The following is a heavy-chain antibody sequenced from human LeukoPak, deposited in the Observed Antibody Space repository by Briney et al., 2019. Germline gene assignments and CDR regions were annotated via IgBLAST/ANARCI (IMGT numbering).Heavy chain of an antibody. J-gene: IGHJ5*02. V-gene: IGHV4-59*08. D-gene: IGHD3-10*01. CDR2: IYYSGST. CDR1: GGSISTYY. Sequence: PSETLSLACTVSGGSISTYYWSWIRQPPGKGLEWIGYIYYSGSTNYNPSLKSRVTISVETSKNQFSLKLRSVTAADTAVYYCARGTYYYGSGSYYPNGGSDPWGQGTLVTVSS. CDR3: ARGTYYYGSGSYYPNGGSDP.